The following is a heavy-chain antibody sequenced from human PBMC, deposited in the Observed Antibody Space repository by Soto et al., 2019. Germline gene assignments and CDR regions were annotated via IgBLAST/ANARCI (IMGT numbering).Heavy chain of an antibody. J-gene: IGHJ4*02. D-gene: IGHD1-1*01. Sequence: QVQLQQSGPGLLKPSETLSLTCTVSGGSISSPSYNWGWVRQPPGKGPEWIGSFFYGGRTHYSPSLESRLSISVDTARSQVSLILTSVTAADTAVYYCATVASTHFYSWGQGALVVVSS. CDR3: ATVASTHFYS. CDR1: GGSISSPSYN. CDR2: FFYGGRT. V-gene: IGHV4-39*01.